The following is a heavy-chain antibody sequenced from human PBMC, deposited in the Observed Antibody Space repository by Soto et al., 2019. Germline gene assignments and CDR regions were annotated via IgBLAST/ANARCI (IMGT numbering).Heavy chain of an antibody. V-gene: IGHV4-4*02. CDR2: IYHSGST. Sequence: SETLSLTCAVSSGSISSSNWWSWVRQPPGKGLEWIGEIYHSGSTNYNPSLKSRVTISVDKSKNQFSLKLSSVTAADTAVYYCARVLGNGSDYYYYMDVWGKGTTVTVSS. D-gene: IGHD3-10*01. CDR3: ARVLGNGSDYYYYMDV. CDR1: SGSISSSNW. J-gene: IGHJ6*03.